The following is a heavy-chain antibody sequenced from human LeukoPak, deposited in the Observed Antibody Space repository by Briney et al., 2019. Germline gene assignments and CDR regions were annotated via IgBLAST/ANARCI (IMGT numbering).Heavy chain of an antibody. Sequence: PSETLSLTCAVYGGSFSGYYWSWIRQPPGKGLEWIGEINHSGSTNYNPSLKSRVTISVDTSKNQFSLKLSSVTAADTAVYYCARRGRYYDILTGYYNVYYYYYMDVWGKGTTVTISS. D-gene: IGHD3-9*01. CDR3: ARRGRYYDILTGYYNVYYYYYMDV. CDR2: INHSGST. CDR1: GGSFSGYY. V-gene: IGHV4-34*01. J-gene: IGHJ6*03.